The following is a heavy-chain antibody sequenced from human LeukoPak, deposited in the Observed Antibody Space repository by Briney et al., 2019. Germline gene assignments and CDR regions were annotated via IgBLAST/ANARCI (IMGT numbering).Heavy chain of an antibody. CDR2: IIPILGIA. D-gene: IGHD2-15*01. Sequence: ASVKVSCKASGGTFSSYAISWVRQAPGQGLEWMGRIIPILGIANYAQKFQGRVTITADKSTSTAYMELSSLRSEDTAVYYCATHRGYCSGGSCYSQSHAFDIWGQGTMVTVSS. J-gene: IGHJ3*02. V-gene: IGHV1-69*04. CDR3: ATHRGYCSGGSCYSQSHAFDI. CDR1: GGTFSSYA.